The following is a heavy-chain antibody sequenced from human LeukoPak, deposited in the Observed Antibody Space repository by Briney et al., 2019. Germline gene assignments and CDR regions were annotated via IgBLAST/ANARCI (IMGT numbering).Heavy chain of an antibody. CDR3: ARGNEIVLVVYAIWWFDP. Sequence: SETLSLTCAVYGGSFSGYYWSWIRQPPGKGLEWIGEINHSGSTNYNPSLKSRVTISVDTSKNQFSLKRSSVTAADTAVYYCARGNEIVLVVYAIWWFDPWGQGTLVTVSS. CDR1: GGSFSGYY. J-gene: IGHJ5*02. V-gene: IGHV4-34*01. CDR2: INHSGST. D-gene: IGHD2-8*02.